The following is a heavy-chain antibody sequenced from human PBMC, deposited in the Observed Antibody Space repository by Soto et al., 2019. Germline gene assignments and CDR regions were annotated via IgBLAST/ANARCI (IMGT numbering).Heavy chain of an antibody. D-gene: IGHD5-18*01. V-gene: IGHV4-39*01. Sequence: SETLSVTCSLSGGSIGRSTYYCVWLRQSPGKGLEWIGNVYYTGSTQYNPSLKSRITISVGTSKDQFSLKLSSVTAADTAVYYCARGYGRNFDFWGQGTLVTVSS. CDR1: GGSIGRSTYY. J-gene: IGHJ4*02. CDR3: ARGYGRNFDF. CDR2: VYYTGST.